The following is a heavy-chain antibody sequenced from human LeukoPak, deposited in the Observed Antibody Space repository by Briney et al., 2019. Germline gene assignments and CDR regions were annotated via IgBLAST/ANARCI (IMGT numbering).Heavy chain of an antibody. J-gene: IGHJ4*02. CDR1: GFTFSSYG. Sequence: PGRSLRLSCAASGFTFSSYGMHWVRQAPGKGLEWVAVISYDGSNKYYADSVKGRFTISRDNSKNTLYLQMNSLRAEDTAVYYCASEVVPAATDYWGQGTLVTVSS. CDR2: ISYDGSNK. CDR3: ASEVVPAATDY. V-gene: IGHV3-30*03. D-gene: IGHD2-2*01.